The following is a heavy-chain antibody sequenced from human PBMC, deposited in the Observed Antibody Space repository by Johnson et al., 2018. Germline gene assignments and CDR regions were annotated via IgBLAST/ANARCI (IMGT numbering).Heavy chain of an antibody. CDR2: IKQDGSEK. CDR3: ARSWVSSSSTWFDP. CDR1: EFTFSTSW. J-gene: IGHJ5*02. Sequence: VQLVESGGGLVQXGGSXRLXCAASEFTFSTSWMSWVRQAPGKGLEWVANIKQDGSEKYYVDAVKGRFTNSRDNAKNSLYLQKNSLRAEDTAVYYCARSWVSSSSTWFDPWGQGTLVTVSS. D-gene: IGHD6-6*01. V-gene: IGHV3-7*01.